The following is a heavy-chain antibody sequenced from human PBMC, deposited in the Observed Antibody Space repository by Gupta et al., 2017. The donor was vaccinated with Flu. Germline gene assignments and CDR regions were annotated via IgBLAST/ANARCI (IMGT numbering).Heavy chain of an antibody. CDR3: ARGPFLYDFWSGYYTAWFDP. Sequence: GLEWIGYIYYSGSTNYNPPLKSRVTISVDTSKNQFSLKLSPVTAADTAVYYCARGPFLYDFWSGYYTAWFDPWGQGTLVTVSS. V-gene: IGHV4-59*01. J-gene: IGHJ5*02. D-gene: IGHD3-3*01. CDR2: IYYSGST.